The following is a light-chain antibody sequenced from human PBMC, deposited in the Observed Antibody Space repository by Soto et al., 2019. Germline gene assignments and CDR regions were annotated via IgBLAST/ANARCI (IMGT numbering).Light chain of an antibody. J-gene: IGKJ5*01. V-gene: IGKV3-11*01. CDR2: DAS. CDR1: QSVSSY. CDR3: QQRSNWLRSIT. Sequence: EIVLTQSPATLSLSPGERATLSCRASQSVSSYLAWYQQKAGQTPRLLIYDASNRATGIPARFSGSGSGTDFALTISYQEPEDFAVYYCQQRSNWLRSITYGQGTRLEIK.